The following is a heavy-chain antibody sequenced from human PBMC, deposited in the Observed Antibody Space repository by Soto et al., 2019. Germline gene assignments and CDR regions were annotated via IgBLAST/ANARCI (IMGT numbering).Heavy chain of an antibody. Sequence: GGSLRLSCAASGFTFSSYAMHWVRQAPGKGLEWVAVISYDGSNKYYADYVKGRFTISRDNSKNTLYLLMNSLRAEDTAVYYCARDFPSESSLNLGYYYYGMDVWGQGTTVTVSS. J-gene: IGHJ6*02. CDR1: GFTFSSYA. CDR2: ISYDGSNK. D-gene: IGHD3-10*01. V-gene: IGHV3-30-3*01. CDR3: ARDFPSESSLNLGYYYYGMDV.